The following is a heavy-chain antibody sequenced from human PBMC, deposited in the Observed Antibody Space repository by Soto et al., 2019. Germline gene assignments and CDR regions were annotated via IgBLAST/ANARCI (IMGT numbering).Heavy chain of an antibody. CDR2: ISYTGNT. Sequence: SETLSLDCTVSGVSISSVSLSSNYWVWIRQPPGKGLECIGSISYTGNTNYNPSLKSRVTISVDTSKNQFSLKLSSVTAADTAVYYCARIPYSSASFDYWGQGTLVTVSS. D-gene: IGHD6-19*01. CDR3: ARIPYSSASFDY. J-gene: IGHJ4*02. CDR1: GVSISSVSLSSNY. V-gene: IGHV4-61*01.